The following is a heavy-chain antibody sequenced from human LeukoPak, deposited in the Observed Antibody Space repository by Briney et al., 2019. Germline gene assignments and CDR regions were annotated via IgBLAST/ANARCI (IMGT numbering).Heavy chain of an antibody. J-gene: IGHJ4*02. CDR1: GGSISSYY. V-gene: IGHV4-59*08. CDR3: ASKGGYSSGWYDY. D-gene: IGHD6-19*01. Sequence: PSETLSLTCTVSGGSISSYYWSWIRQPPGKGLEWIGYIYYSGSTNYNPSLKSRVTISVDTSKNQFSLKLSSVTAADTAVYYCASKGGYSSGWYDYWGQGTLVTVSS. CDR2: IYYSGST.